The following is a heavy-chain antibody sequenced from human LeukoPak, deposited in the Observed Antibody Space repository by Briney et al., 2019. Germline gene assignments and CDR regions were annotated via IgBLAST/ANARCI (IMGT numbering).Heavy chain of an antibody. CDR1: GFTFSTYV. CDR2: LSNSGGTT. Sequence: GGSLRLSCVASGFTFSTYVMSWVRQAPGKGLEWVASLSNSGGTTYSADSVQGRFTISRDNSKSTLYLQMNSLRAEDTAVYHCAKGRIAIYSSGWTDYFDYWGQGTLVTVSS. V-gene: IGHV3-23*01. CDR3: AKGRIAIYSSGWTDYFDY. J-gene: IGHJ4*02. D-gene: IGHD6-19*01.